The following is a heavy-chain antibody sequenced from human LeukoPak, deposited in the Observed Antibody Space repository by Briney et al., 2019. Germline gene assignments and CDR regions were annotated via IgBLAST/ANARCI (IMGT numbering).Heavy chain of an antibody. CDR3: ARGAHQHSDS. V-gene: IGHV1-46*01. CDR1: GYTFTSYY. D-gene: IGHD2-2*01. J-gene: IGHJ4*02. CDR2: INPSGGST. Sequence: ASVKVSCKASGYTFTSYYMHWVRQAPGQGLEWMGIINPSGGSTSYAQKFQGRVTMTRDTSTNTVHMELSSLTSDDSAVYYCARGAHQHSDSWGQGTLVSVSS.